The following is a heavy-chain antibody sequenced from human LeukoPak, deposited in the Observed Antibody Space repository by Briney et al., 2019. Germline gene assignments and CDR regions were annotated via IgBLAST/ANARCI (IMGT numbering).Heavy chain of an antibody. Sequence: ASVRVSCKVSGYTLTELSMHWVRQAPGKGLEWMGGFDPEDGETIYAQKFQGRVTMTEDTSTDTAYMELSSLRSEDTAVYCCATDRITMVRGVIMKGGFDYWGQGTLVTVSS. J-gene: IGHJ4*02. CDR1: GYTLTELS. V-gene: IGHV1-24*01. CDR3: ATDRITMVRGVIMKGGFDY. D-gene: IGHD3-10*01. CDR2: FDPEDGET.